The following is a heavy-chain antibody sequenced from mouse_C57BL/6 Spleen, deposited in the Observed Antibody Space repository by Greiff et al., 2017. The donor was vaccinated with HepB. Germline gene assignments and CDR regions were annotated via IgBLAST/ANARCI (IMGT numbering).Heavy chain of an antibody. V-gene: IGHV1-82*01. CDR3: ARSRTTVVATSYCAMDD. CDR2: IYPGDGDT. J-gene: IGHJ4*01. Sequence: VQLQQSGPELVKPGASVKISCKASGYAFSSSWMNWVKQRPGKGLEWIGRIYPGDGDTNYNGKFKGKATLTADKSSSTAYMQLSSLTSEDAAVYCCARSRTTVVATSYCAMDDWGQGTSVTVSS. CDR1: GYAFSSSW. D-gene: IGHD1-1*01.